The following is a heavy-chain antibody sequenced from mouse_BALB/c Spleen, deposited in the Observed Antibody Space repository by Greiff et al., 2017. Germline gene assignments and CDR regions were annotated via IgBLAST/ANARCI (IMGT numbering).Heavy chain of an antibody. D-gene: IGHD2-4*01. V-gene: IGHV2-6-7*01. CDR1: GFSLTGYG. CDR3: AKAEDYATFRFAY. J-gene: IGHJ3*01. CDR2: IWGDGST. Sequence: VQLVESGPGLVAPSQSLSITCTVSGFSLTGYGVNWVRQPPGKGLEWLGMIWGDGSTDYNSALKSRLSISKDNSKSQVFLKLNSLQTDDTATYYCAKAEDYATFRFAYWGQGTLVTVSA.